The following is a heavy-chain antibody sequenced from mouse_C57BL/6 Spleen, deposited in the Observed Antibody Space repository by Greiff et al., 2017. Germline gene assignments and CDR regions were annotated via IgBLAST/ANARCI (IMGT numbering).Heavy chain of an antibody. Sequence: EVKLVESGGGLVKPGGSLKLSCAASGFTFSDYGMHWVRQAPEKGLEWVAYISSGSSTIYYADTVKGRFTISRDNAKNTLFLQMTSLRSEDTAMYYCARGMDYYGSSSYWYFDVWGTGTTVTVSS. CDR1: GFTFSDYG. D-gene: IGHD1-1*01. J-gene: IGHJ1*03. CDR3: ARGMDYYGSSSYWYFDV. CDR2: ISSGSSTI. V-gene: IGHV5-17*01.